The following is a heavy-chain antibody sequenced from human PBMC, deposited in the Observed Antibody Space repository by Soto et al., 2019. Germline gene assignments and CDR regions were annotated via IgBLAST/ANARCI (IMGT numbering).Heavy chain of an antibody. CDR2: IIPIFGTA. Sequence: SVKVSCKASGGTFSSYAISWVRQAPGQGLEWMGGIIPIFGTANYAQKFPGRVTITADESTSTAYMELSSLRSEDTAVYYCARAKLVVVPAAIPHYYYGMDVWGQGTTVTVSS. J-gene: IGHJ6*02. CDR3: ARAKLVVVPAAIPHYYYGMDV. CDR1: GGTFSSYA. D-gene: IGHD2-2*02. V-gene: IGHV1-69*13.